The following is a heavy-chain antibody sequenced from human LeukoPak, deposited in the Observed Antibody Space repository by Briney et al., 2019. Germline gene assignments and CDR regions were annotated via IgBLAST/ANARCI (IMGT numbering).Heavy chain of an antibody. CDR3: ARHAPGDIVVQIPAPTRWFDP. J-gene: IGHJ5*02. CDR2: TYYRGTT. Sequence: SETLSLTCTVSGDSVSNNNYFRGWIRQPPGKGLEWIGSTYYRGTTYYNPSVQSRVTISADTSKNQLSLKLSSVTAADTAVYYCARHAPGDIVVQIPAPTRWFDPWGQGTLVTVSS. CDR1: GDSVSNNNYF. D-gene: IGHD2-15*01. V-gene: IGHV4-39*01.